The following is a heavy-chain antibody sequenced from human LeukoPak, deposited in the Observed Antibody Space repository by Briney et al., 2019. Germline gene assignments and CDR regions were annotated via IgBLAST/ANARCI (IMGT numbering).Heavy chain of an antibody. CDR3: ARGGSGSYFSWLDP. J-gene: IGHJ5*02. CDR1: GYTFTGYD. D-gene: IGHD3-10*01. CDR2: INPNSGGT. Sequence: ASVKVSRKASGYTFTGYDIHWVRQAPGQGRECVGWINPNSGGTNYAQKFQGRVTMTRDTSISTAYMELSRLRSDDTAVYYCARGGSGSYFSWLDPWGQGTLVTVSS. V-gene: IGHV1-2*02.